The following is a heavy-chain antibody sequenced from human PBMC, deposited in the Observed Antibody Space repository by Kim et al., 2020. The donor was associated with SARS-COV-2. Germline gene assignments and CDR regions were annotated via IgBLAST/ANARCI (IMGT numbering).Heavy chain of an antibody. J-gene: IGHJ4*02. CDR3: ARDAGGDNSGYVDY. CDR2: ISSSSSYI. D-gene: IGHD3-22*01. Sequence: GGSLRLSCAASGFTFSSYSMNWGRQAPGKGLEWVSSISSSSSYIYYADSVKGRFTISRDNAKNSLYLQMNSLRAEDTAVYYCARDAGGDNSGYVDYWGQGTLVTVSS. CDR1: GFTFSSYS. V-gene: IGHV3-21*01.